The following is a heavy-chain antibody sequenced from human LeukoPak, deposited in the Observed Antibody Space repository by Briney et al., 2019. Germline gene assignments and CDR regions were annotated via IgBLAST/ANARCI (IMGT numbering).Heavy chain of an antibody. CDR1: GYMFTSHY. Sequence: ASVKVSCRASGYMFTSHYIHWVRQAPGQGLEWMGWINPYSGGTNYAQNFQGRVTMTMDTSISTGYMELRRLGTDDTAVYYCARIRGGNNYHFDYWGQGTLVTVSS. CDR3: ARIRGGNNYHFDY. J-gene: IGHJ4*02. CDR2: INPYSGGT. D-gene: IGHD1-26*01. V-gene: IGHV1-2*02.